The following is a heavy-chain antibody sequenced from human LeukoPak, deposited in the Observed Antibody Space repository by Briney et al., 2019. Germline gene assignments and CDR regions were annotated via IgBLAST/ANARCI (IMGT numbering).Heavy chain of an antibody. CDR1: GFTFSSYW. J-gene: IGHJ4*02. Sequence: GGSLRLSCAASGFTFSSYWMSWVRQAPGKGLAWVANIKQDGSEKYYVDSVKGRFTISRDNAENSLYLQMNSLRAEDTAVYYCASGGIYYGAAFDFWGQGSLVTVSA. D-gene: IGHD1-26*01. CDR2: IKQDGSEK. V-gene: IGHV3-7*01. CDR3: ASGGIYYGAAFDF.